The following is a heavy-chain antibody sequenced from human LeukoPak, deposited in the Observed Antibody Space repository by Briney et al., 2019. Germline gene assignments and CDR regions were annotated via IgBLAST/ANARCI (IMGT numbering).Heavy chain of an antibody. J-gene: IGHJ4*02. Sequence: PSETLCLTCTVSGASIISYYWSWIGQPAGKGLGWIGRIYSSGSTNYNPPLKSRVTISLDKSKNQFSLKLSSVSAADTAVYYCARGGSSGPDYWGQGTLVTVSS. CDR2: IYSSGST. CDR1: GASIISYY. D-gene: IGHD6-19*01. CDR3: ARGGSSGPDY. V-gene: IGHV4-4*07.